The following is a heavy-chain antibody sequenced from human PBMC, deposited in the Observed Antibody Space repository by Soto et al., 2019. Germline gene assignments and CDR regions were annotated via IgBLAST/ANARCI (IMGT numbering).Heavy chain of an antibody. Sequence: EVQLVESGGGLRQPGGSLRLSCAASGFTFSGYSMNWVRQAPGKGLEWISYISSSSTTIYYADSVKGRFTISRDNARNSLFLQMNSLRDEDTAVYYCARDQYRILPARVIADYWGQGTLLTVSS. J-gene: IGHJ4*02. CDR1: GFTFSGYS. D-gene: IGHD1-26*01. CDR2: ISSSSTTI. CDR3: ARDQYRILPARVIADY. V-gene: IGHV3-48*02.